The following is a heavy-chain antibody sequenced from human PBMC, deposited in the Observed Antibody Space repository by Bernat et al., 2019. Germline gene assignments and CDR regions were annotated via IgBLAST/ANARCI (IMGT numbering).Heavy chain of an antibody. Sequence: EVQLVESGGGLVKPRGSLRLSCAASGFTFSSYSMNWVRQAPGKGLEWVSSISSSSSYIYYADSVKGRFTISRDNAKNSLYLQMNSLRAEDTAVYYVARSYCSGGSCYSRLFDYWGQGTLVTVSS. D-gene: IGHD2-15*01. CDR1: GFTFSSYS. J-gene: IGHJ4*02. CDR2: ISSSSSYI. CDR3: ARSYCSGGSCYSRLFDY. V-gene: IGHV3-21*01.